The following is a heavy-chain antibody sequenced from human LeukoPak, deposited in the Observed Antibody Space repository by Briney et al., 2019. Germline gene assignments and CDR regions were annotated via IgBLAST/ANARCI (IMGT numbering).Heavy chain of an antibody. D-gene: IGHD2-15*01. Sequence: GGSLRLSCAASGFTFTDYAMSWVRQAPEKGLEWTSTISDNGGETYYADSVKGRFAISRDNSKNTLYLQMNSLRAEDTAVYYCAKDGGSPFDYWGQGTLVTVSS. J-gene: IGHJ4*02. CDR1: GFTFTDYA. CDR3: AKDGGSPFDY. V-gene: IGHV3-23*01. CDR2: ISDNGGET.